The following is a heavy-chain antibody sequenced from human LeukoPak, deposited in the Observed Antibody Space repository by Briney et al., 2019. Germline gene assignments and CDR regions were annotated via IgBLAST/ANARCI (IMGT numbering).Heavy chain of an antibody. J-gene: IGHJ4*02. CDR2: FNHSGST. D-gene: IGHD2-2*01. CDR3: ARGPPQNCSSTSCYFDY. Sequence: PSETLSLTCAVYGGSFSGYYWSWIRQPPGKGLEWIGEFNHSGSTNYNPSLKSRVTISVDTSKNQFSLKLSSVTAADTAVYYCARGPPQNCSSTSCYFDYWGQGTLVTVSS. V-gene: IGHV4-34*01. CDR1: GGSFSGYY.